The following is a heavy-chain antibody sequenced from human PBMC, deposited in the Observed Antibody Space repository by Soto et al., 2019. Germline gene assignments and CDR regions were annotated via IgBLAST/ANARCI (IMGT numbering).Heavy chain of an antibody. CDR1: GYTFTGYY. Sequence: ASVKVSCKASGYTFTGYYMHWVRQAPGQGLEWMGWINPNSGGTNYAQKFQGWVTMTRDTSISTAYMELSRLRSDDTAVYYCARDRATMVRGVPLYYYYGMDVWGQGTTVTVSS. D-gene: IGHD3-10*01. CDR3: ARDRATMVRGVPLYYYYGMDV. J-gene: IGHJ6*02. CDR2: INPNSGGT. V-gene: IGHV1-2*04.